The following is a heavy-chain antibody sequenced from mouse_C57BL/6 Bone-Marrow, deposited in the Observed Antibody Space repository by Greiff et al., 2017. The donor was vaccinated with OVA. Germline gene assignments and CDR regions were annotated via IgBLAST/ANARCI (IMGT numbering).Heavy chain of an antibody. D-gene: IGHD2-3*01. V-gene: IGHV1-69*01. CDR3: ARDYDGYYHFDY. Sequence: QVQLQQSGAELVMPGASVKLSCKASGYTFTSYWMHWVKQRPGQGLEWIGEIDPSDSYTNYNQKSKGKSTLTVDKSSSTAYMQLSSLTSEDSAVYYCARDYDGYYHFDYWGQGTTLTVSS. CDR1: GYTFTSYW. J-gene: IGHJ2*01. CDR2: IDPSDSYT.